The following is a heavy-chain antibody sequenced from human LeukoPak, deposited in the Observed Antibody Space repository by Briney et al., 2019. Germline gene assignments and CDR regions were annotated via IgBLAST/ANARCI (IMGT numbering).Heavy chain of an antibody. Sequence: GGSLRLSCASSGFTFSRNGMHWVRQAPGMGLEWVAFIRYDGSDKYYVDSVKGRFSISRDNSKSTLYLQMNSLRAEDTAVYYCAKDYSSGWDGYYYMDVWGKGTTVTVSS. CDR1: GFTFSRNG. V-gene: IGHV3-30*02. J-gene: IGHJ6*03. D-gene: IGHD6-19*01. CDR2: IRYDGSDK. CDR3: AKDYSSGWDGYYYMDV.